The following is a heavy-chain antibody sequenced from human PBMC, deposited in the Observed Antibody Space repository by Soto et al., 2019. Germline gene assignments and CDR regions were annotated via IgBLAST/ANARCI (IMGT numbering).Heavy chain of an antibody. CDR3: ASLVAVAGYDY. CDR2: ISSSGSTI. Sequence: VGSLRLSCAASGFTFSSYEMNWVGQAPGKGLEWVSYISSSGSTIYYADSVKGRFTISRDNAKNSLYLQMNSLRAEDTTVYYCASLVAVAGYDYWGQGTLVTVSS. J-gene: IGHJ4*02. V-gene: IGHV3-48*03. D-gene: IGHD6-19*01. CDR1: GFTFSSYE.